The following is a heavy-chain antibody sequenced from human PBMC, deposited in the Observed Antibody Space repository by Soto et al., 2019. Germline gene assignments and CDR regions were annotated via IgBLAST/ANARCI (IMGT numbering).Heavy chain of an antibody. CDR2: IYPGDSDT. V-gene: IGHV5-51*01. D-gene: IGHD3-16*01. Sequence: GESLKISCKGSGYSFTSYWIGWVRQMPGKGLEWMGIIYPGDSDTRYSPSFQGQVTISADKSISTAYLQWSSLKASDTAMYYCARLPSTFGGVIIPYYGMDVWGQGTTVTVSS. CDR3: ARLPSTFGGVIIPYYGMDV. J-gene: IGHJ6*02. CDR1: GYSFTSYW.